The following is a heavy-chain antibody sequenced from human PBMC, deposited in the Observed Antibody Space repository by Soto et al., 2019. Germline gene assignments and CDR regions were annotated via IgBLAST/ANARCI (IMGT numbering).Heavy chain of an antibody. V-gene: IGHV3-23*01. J-gene: IGHJ4*02. CDR2: ISGSGGST. Sequence: GGSLRLSCAASGFTFSSYAMSWVRQAPGKGLEWVSAISGSGGSTYYADSVKGRFTISRDNSKNTLYLQMNSLRAEDTAVYYCAKNLEYYLYGSGSYRRSHEDYWGQGTLVTVSS. D-gene: IGHD3-10*01. CDR3: AKNLEYYLYGSGSYRRSHEDY. CDR1: GFTFSSYA.